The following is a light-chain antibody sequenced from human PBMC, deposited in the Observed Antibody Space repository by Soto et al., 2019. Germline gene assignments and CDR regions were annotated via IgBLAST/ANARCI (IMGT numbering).Light chain of an antibody. CDR1: QSVSSSY. V-gene: IGKV3D-20*02. J-gene: IGKJ5*01. CDR2: DAS. CDR3: QQRSNWPQIT. Sequence: EIVLTQSPGTLSLSPGERATLSCRASQSVSSSYLAWYQQKPGQAPRLLMYDASNRATGIPARFSGSGSGTDFTLTISNLEPEDFAVYYCQQRSNWPQITFGQGTRLEIK.